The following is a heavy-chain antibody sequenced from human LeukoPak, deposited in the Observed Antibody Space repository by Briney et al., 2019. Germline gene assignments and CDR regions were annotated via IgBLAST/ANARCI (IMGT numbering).Heavy chain of an antibody. J-gene: IGHJ4*02. CDR1: GFTFSSYS. CDR3: ARGKGLDILTGFDDY. V-gene: IGHV3-21*01. Sequence: GGSLRLSCEASGFTFSSYSMNWVRQAPGKGLEWVSSISSSSSYIYYADSVKGRFTISRDNAKNSLYLQMNSLRAEDTAVYYCARGKGLDILTGFDDYWGQGTLVTVSS. D-gene: IGHD3-9*01. CDR2: ISSSSSYI.